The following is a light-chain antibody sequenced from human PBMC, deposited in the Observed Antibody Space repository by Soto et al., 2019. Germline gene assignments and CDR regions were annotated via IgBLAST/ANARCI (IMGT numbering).Light chain of an antibody. CDR2: GAS. CDR3: QQYNNWPQT. CDR1: QTINNN. J-gene: IGKJ1*01. V-gene: IGKV3-15*01. Sequence: VMTQAPATLSVSPGERATLSCRASQTINNNVAWYQLKDGQVPRLLIYGASTRATDIPARFSGSGSGTEFTLTISSLQSEDFAEYYCQQYNNWPQTFGQGTKVDIK.